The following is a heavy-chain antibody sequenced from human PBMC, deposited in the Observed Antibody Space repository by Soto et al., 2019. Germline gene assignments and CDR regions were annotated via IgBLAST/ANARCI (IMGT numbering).Heavy chain of an antibody. Sequence: SETLSLTCTVSGGSIISYYWSWILQPPGKGLEWIGYIYYSGSTNYNPSLKSRVTISVDTSKNQFSLKLSSVTAADTAVYYCARGYCSGGICSAWGEGSSFDPRGQGTLVTVSS. D-gene: IGHD2-15*01. V-gene: IGHV4-59*01. CDR1: GGSIISYY. J-gene: IGHJ5*02. CDR3: ARGYCSGGICSAWGEGSSFDP. CDR2: IYYSGST.